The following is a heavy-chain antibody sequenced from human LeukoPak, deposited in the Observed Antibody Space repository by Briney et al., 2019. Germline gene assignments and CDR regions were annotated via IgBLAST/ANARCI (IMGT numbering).Heavy chain of an antibody. V-gene: IGHV4-39*01. J-gene: IGHJ4*02. CDR1: GGSISSSSYY. CDR3: ARHRDEEVATFDY. Sequence: PSETLSLTCTVSGGSISSSSYYWGWIRQPPGKGLEWIGSIYYSGSTYYNPSLKSRVTISVDTFKNQFSLKLSSVTAADTAVYYCARHRDEEVATFDYWGQGTLVTVSS. D-gene: IGHD2-15*01. CDR2: IYYSGST.